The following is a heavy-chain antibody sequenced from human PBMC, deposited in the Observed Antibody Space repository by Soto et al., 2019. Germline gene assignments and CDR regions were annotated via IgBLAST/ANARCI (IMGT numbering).Heavy chain of an antibody. V-gene: IGHV3-33*01. CDR2: IWYDGSNK. CDR1: GFTFSSYG. Sequence: PGGSLRLSCAASGFTFSSYGMHWVRQAPGKGLEWVAVIWYDGSNKYYADSVKGRFTISRDNSKNTLYLQMNSLRAEDTAVYYCAREAFLYSRGAYYDHRGPGILVNVSS. CDR3: AREAFLYSRGAYYDH. J-gene: IGHJ4*02. D-gene: IGHD4-4*01.